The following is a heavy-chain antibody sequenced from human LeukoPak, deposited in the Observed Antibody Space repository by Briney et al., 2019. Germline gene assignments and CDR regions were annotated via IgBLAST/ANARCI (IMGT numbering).Heavy chain of an antibody. CDR3: ASLPSIAARPVDY. CDR1: GFTFSSYG. CDR2: ISSSSSYI. V-gene: IGHV3-21*01. Sequence: PGGSLRLSCAASGFTFSSYGMHWVRQAPGKGLEWVSSISSSSSYIYYADSVKGRFTISRDNAKNSLYLQMNSLRAEDTAVYYCASLPSIAARPVDYWGQGTLVTVSS. J-gene: IGHJ4*02. D-gene: IGHD6-6*01.